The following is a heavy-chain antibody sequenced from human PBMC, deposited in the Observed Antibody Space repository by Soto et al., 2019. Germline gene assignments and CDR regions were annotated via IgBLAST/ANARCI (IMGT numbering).Heavy chain of an antibody. V-gene: IGHV4-59*01. D-gene: IGHD3-3*01. J-gene: IGHJ5*02. CDR3: AREIREGNYDFWSGYYMGWFDP. CDR2: IYYSGST. CDR1: GGSISSYY. Sequence: SETLSLTCTVSGGSISSYYWSWIRQPPGKGLEWVGYIYYSGSTNYNPSLKSRVTISVDTSKNQFSLKRSSVTAADTAVYYCAREIREGNYDFWSGYYMGWFDPWGQGTLVTVSS.